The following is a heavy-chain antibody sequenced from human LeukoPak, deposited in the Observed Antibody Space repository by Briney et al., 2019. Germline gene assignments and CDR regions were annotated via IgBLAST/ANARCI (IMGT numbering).Heavy chain of an antibody. V-gene: IGHV5-51*01. Sequence: GESVKISCKGSGYNFPGYWIGWVRQKPGKGLEWMGVIYPGDSDIRYSPLFQGQVIISADKSNRTAYLQWNNLKASDTAMYYCARPPDGYCSGAGCSFEYWGQGTLLTVSS. CDR1: GYNFPGYW. CDR3: ARPPDGYCSGAGCSFEY. CDR2: IYPGDSDI. J-gene: IGHJ4*02. D-gene: IGHD2-15*01.